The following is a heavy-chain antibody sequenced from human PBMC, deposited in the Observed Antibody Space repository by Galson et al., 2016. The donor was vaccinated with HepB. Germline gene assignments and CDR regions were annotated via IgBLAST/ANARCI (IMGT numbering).Heavy chain of an antibody. CDR1: GFSFSSSW. Sequence: SLRLSCAASGFSFSSSWMHWVRQAPGKGLVWVSRIDRYGSSTGYADSVKGRFTISRDNAKNTLFLHMNSLRVEDTAVYYCASRGSSLYIGWGQGTPVTISS. D-gene: IGHD6-13*01. CDR3: ASRGSSLYIG. V-gene: IGHV3-74*01. J-gene: IGHJ4*02. CDR2: IDRYGSST.